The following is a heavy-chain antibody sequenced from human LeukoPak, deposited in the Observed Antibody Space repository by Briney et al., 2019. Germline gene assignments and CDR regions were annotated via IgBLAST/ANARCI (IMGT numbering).Heavy chain of an antibody. CDR3: ARSGSSGYYYPDDAFDI. CDR2: MWDDGTNE. J-gene: IGHJ3*02. D-gene: IGHD3-22*01. Sequence: QPGRSLRLSCTASGFNLGIYGMHWVRQAPGKGLEWVAVMWDDGTNEYYVESVKGRFTISRDNAKNSLYLQMNSLRAEDTAVYYCARSGSSGYYYPDDAFDIWGQGTMVTVSS. V-gene: IGHV3-33*01. CDR1: GFNLGIYG.